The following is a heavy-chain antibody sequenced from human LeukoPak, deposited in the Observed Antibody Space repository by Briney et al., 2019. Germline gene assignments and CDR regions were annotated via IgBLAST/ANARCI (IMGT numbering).Heavy chain of an antibody. J-gene: IGHJ4*02. V-gene: IGHV4-4*07. D-gene: IGHD6-19*01. CDR1: GGSIRSYY. CDR3: ARAPEFSSGWLLDY. CDR2: IYISGST. Sequence: SGPGLVKPSETLSLTCTVSGGSIRSYYWSWIRQPAEKGLEWIGRIYISGSTNYNPSLKSRVTMPVDTSKNQFSLKLSSVTAADTAMYYCARAPEFSSGWLLDYWGQGTLVTVSS.